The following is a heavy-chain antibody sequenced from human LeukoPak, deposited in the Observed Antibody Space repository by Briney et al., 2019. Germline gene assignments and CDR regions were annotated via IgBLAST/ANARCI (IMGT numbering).Heavy chain of an antibody. Sequence: SETLSLTCAVYGGSFSGSSYYWASIRQPPGKGLGWIRSMYYGGRTYYSPSLKSRVTISVDTSKNQFSLKLSSVTAADTAVYYCASSRDRYYYYMDVWGKGTTVTVSS. D-gene: IGHD5-24*01. CDR2: MYYGGRT. J-gene: IGHJ6*03. CDR1: GGSFSGSSYY. V-gene: IGHV4-39*01. CDR3: ASSRDRYYYYMDV.